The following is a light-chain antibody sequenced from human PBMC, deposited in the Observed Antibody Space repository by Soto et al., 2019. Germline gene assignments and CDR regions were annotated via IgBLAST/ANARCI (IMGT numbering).Light chain of an antibody. CDR1: RRIDKW. V-gene: IGKV1-5*03. Sequence: DIQMTQSPSTLSASVGDRVTITCRASRRIDKWLAWYQQKPGKAPKLLIYKESNLQSGVPSRFSGSGSGAEFTLTISSLQPDDVGSCFCQQYSRFSWAFGQGTKVEIK. J-gene: IGKJ1*01. CDR3: QQYSRFSWA. CDR2: KES.